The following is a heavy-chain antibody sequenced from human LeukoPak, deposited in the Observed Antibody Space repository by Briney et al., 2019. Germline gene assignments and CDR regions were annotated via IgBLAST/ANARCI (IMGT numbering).Heavy chain of an antibody. Sequence: PSETLSLTCTVSGGSISTYYWSWIRQPPGKGLEWIGYISSSGSSNYNPSLKSRVTMSVDTSKNHFSLKLNSVTAADTAVYYCARGVYIAAAQYGYWGQGTLVTVSS. V-gene: IGHV4-59*01. CDR1: GGSISTYY. D-gene: IGHD6-13*01. CDR2: ISSSGSS. J-gene: IGHJ4*02. CDR3: ARGVYIAAAQYGY.